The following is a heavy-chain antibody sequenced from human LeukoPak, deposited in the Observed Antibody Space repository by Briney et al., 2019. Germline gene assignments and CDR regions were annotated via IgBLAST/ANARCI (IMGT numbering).Heavy chain of an antibody. J-gene: IGHJ3*02. CDR1: GGSVNNYF. Sequence: PLETLSLTCTVSGGSVNNYFWSWIRRPAGKGLEWIGYIDDSGNTDYNPSLKSQVSISIAKSKNRFFLKLSSVTAADTAMYYCTRSDYYGSGSHTVFDAFDIWGQGTRVTVSS. CDR2: IDDSGNT. D-gene: IGHD3-10*01. V-gene: IGHV4-59*02. CDR3: TRSDYYGSGSHTVFDAFDI.